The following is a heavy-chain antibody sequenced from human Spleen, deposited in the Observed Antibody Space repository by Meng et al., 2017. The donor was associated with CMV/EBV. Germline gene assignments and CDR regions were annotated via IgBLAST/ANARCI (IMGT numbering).Heavy chain of an antibody. CDR3: TRDPYDSSGAFDY. V-gene: IGHV3-49*04. CDR1: GFTFRECT. J-gene: IGHJ4*02. Sequence: GESLKISCKASGFTFRECTLNWVRQAPGKGLEWVGFIRKNDYGGTTEYAVSVKGRFTISRDDSKTIAYLHMSSLQTEDTAVYYCTRDPYDSSGAFDYWGQGTLVTVSS. D-gene: IGHD3-22*01. CDR2: IRKNDYGGTT.